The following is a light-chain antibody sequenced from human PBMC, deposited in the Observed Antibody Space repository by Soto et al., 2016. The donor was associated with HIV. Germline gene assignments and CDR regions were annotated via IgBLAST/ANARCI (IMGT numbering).Light chain of an antibody. CDR3: QQYNSHPYT. CDR2: KAS. J-gene: IGKJ2*01. V-gene: IGKV1-5*03. Sequence: IQMTQPPSTLSASVGDRVIITCRASPSISTWLAWYQQKPGKAPKLLISKASSLESGVPSRFSGSGSGTEFTLTISSLQPDDFATYYCQQYNSHPYTFGQGTKLEIK. CDR1: PSISTW.